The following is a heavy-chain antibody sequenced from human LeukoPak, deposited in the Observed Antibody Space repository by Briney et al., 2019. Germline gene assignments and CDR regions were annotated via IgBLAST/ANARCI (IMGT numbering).Heavy chain of an antibody. D-gene: IGHD3-10*01. CDR2: ISGSGGST. Sequence: GGSLRLSCAASGFTFSSYAMSWVRQAPGKGLEWVSAISGSGGSTYYADSVKGRFTISRDNSKNTLYLQMNSLRAEDTAVYYCAKVATYYYGSGSYYLDYWGQGTLVTVSS. CDR1: GFTFSSYA. CDR3: AKVATYYYGSGSYYLDY. V-gene: IGHV3-23*01. J-gene: IGHJ4*02.